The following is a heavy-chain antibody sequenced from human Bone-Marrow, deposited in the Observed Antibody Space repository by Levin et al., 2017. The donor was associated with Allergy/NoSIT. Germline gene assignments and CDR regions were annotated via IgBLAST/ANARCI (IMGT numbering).Heavy chain of an antibody. D-gene: IGHD3-22*01. Sequence: GGSLRLSCAASGFRFADYAMHWVRQAPGKGLEWVSGLNWSGNDIAYADSVKGRFTISRDNAKNSLYLQMNSLGVADTALYHCAKASPVYDASGRLIYYGMDVWGQGTTVSVSS. J-gene: IGHJ6*02. CDR1: GFRFADYA. CDR2: LNWSGNDI. CDR3: AKASPVYDASGRLIYYGMDV. V-gene: IGHV3-9*01.